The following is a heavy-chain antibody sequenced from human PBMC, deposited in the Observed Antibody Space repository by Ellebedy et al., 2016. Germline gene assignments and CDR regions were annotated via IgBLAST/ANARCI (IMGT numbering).Heavy chain of an antibody. Sequence: GESLKISXAASGFTFSNYWMNWVRQAPGKGLEWVANINQDESDKYYVDSVRGRFTISRDNAKNSMSLQMNSLRAEDTALYYCARGDNFDIWGQGAKVTVSS. J-gene: IGHJ3*02. CDR1: GFTFSNYW. CDR2: INQDESDK. CDR3: ARGDNFDI. V-gene: IGHV3-7*04.